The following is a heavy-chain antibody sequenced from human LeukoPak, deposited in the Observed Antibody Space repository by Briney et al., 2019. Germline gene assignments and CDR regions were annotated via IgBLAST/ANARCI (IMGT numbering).Heavy chain of an antibody. Sequence: GGSLRLSCAASGFAFSSYAMNWVRQAPGKGLEWVSTICGSGGSTYYADSVKGRFTISRDNSKSTLYLQMSSLRAEDTAVYYCAKDASGWLQLDYYFDYWGQGTLVTVSS. CDR1: GFAFSSYA. CDR3: AKDASGWLQLDYYFDY. D-gene: IGHD6-19*01. CDR2: ICGSGGST. J-gene: IGHJ4*02. V-gene: IGHV3-23*01.